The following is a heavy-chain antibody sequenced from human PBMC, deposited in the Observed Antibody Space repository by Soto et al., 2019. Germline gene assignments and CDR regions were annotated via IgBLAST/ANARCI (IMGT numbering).Heavy chain of an antibody. D-gene: IGHD3-3*01. Sequence: PSVKVSCKASGGTFSSYAISWVRQAPGQGLEWMGGIIPIFGTANYAQKFQGRVTITADESTSTAYMELSSLRSEDTAVYYCARVKGYDFWSGYYIFDYWGQGTLVTVSA. J-gene: IGHJ4*02. CDR2: IIPIFGTA. CDR3: ARVKGYDFWSGYYIFDY. CDR1: GGTFSSYA. V-gene: IGHV1-69*13.